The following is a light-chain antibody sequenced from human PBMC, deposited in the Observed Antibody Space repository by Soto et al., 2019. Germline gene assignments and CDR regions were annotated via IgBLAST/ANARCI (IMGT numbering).Light chain of an antibody. CDR3: QQDSSETWT. Sequence: DIQMPQSPSTLSASVGDIVTITCRASQSISTCFAWYQQKPGKAPNLLIYRASSLDSGVPSRFSGSGSGTEFTLTISGLQPEDFAIYYCQQDSSETWTVGQGTKVELK. CDR1: QSISTC. V-gene: IGKV1-5*03. CDR2: RAS. J-gene: IGKJ1*01.